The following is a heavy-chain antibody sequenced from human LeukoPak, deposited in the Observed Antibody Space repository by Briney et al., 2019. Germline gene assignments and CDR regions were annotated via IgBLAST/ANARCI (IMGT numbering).Heavy chain of an antibody. CDR2: IYPGDSDT. V-gene: IGHV5-51*01. CDR3: ARGLRYYDILTGYYRSRWFDP. Sequence: VESLKISCKGSGYSFTNYWIGWVRQMPGKGLEWMGIIYPGDSDTRYSPSFQGQVTTSADKSISTAYLQWSSLKASDTAMYYCARGLRYYDILTGYYRSRWFDPWGQGTLVTVSS. D-gene: IGHD3-9*01. CDR1: GYSFTNYW. J-gene: IGHJ5*02.